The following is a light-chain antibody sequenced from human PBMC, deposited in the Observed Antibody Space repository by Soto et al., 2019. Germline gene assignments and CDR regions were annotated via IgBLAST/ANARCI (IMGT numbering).Light chain of an antibody. J-gene: IGKJ1*01. CDR1: QTVTRSY. CDR3: HQYHTYST. V-gene: IGKV3-20*01. CDR2: GAS. Sequence: EIVLTQSPVTLSLSPGERATLSCRASQTVTRSYLAWYQQKPGQAPRLLIYGASSSSTGIPDRFSGSGSGTDFTLTISSLQPDDFATYYCHQYHTYSTFGQGTKVDIK.